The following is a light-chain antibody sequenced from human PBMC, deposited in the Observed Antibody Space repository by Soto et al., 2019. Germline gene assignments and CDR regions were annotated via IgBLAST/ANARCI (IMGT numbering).Light chain of an antibody. Sequence: DIHMTQSPSTLSASVGDRVTISCRASQNIFTYLAWYQQKPGKAPKLLIFDASTLQSGVPPRFSGSGSGTEFTLTISSLQPDHFATYYCQHYTLYSASFGPGTKVDIK. CDR3: QHYTLYSAS. V-gene: IGKV1-5*01. CDR2: DAS. J-gene: IGKJ3*01. CDR1: QNIFTY.